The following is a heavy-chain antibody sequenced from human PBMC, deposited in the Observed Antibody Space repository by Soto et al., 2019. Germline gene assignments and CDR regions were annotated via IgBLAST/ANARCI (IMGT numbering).Heavy chain of an antibody. J-gene: IGHJ4*02. V-gene: IGHV1-18*01. CDR2: SSGYNGDT. D-gene: IGHD3-22*01. Sequence: ASVKVSCKASGYPFTSYGITWVRQAPGQGLEWMGWSSGYNGDTKYAQKVQGRGTMTIDTSTSTAYMELRSLRSDDTAVYYCARDAGGGNYYDSSGYYVGYYFDFWGQGTPVTVSS. CDR1: GYPFTSYG. CDR3: ARDAGGGNYYDSSGYYVGYYFDF.